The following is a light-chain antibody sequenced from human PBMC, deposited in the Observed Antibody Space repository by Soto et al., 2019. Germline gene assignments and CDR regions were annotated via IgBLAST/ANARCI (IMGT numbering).Light chain of an antibody. Sequence: QSALTQPASVSGSPGQSITISCTGTSSDIGAYNYVSWYQQHPGKAPKLMIYEVTSRPSGISNRFSRSRSGNTASLSISGLQAEDEADYYCSSYSSAIAFVFGTGTKVTVL. V-gene: IGLV2-14*01. CDR2: EVT. CDR3: SSYSSAIAFV. CDR1: SSDIGAYNY. J-gene: IGLJ1*01.